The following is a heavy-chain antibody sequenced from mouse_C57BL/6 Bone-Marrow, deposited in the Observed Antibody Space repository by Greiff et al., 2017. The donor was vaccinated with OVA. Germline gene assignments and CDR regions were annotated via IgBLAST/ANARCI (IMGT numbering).Heavy chain of an antibody. CDR2: IDPNSGGT. J-gene: IGHJ1*03. D-gene: IGHD1-2*01. V-gene: IGHV1-72*01. CDR3: ELLRRGLHWYFDV. Sequence: QVQLQQPGAELVKPGASVKLSCKASGYTFTSYWMHWVKQRPGRGLEWIGRIDPNSGGTKYNEKFKSKDTLTVDKPSSTAYMQLSSLTSEDSAVYYCELLRRGLHWYFDVWGTGTTVTVSS. CDR1: GYTFTSYW.